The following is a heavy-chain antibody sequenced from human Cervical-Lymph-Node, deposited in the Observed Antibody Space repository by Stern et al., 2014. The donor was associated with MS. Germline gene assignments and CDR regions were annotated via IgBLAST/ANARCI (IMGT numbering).Heavy chain of an antibody. J-gene: IGHJ4*02. CDR2: IYWDGDE. D-gene: IGHD5-12*01. CDR1: GFSLSSSGVS. V-gene: IGHV2-5*02. CDR3: AHAFDSGYDSPLDY. Sequence: QITLKESGPTLVQPTQTLTLTCTFSGFSLSSSGVSVGWIRQPPGKALEWLALIYWDGDERYSPSLKSRLTVTKNTSKNQVVLRMTNMDPVDTGTYYCAHAFDSGYDSPLDYWGQGTLVTVSS.